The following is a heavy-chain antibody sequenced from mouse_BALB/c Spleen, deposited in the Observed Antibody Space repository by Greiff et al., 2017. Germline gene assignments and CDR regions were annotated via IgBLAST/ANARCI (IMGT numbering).Heavy chain of an antibody. Sequence: EVKLEESGPGLVKPSQSLSLTCTVTGYSITSDYAWNWIRQFPGNKLEWMGYISYSGSTSYNPSLKSRISITRDTSKNQFFLQLNSVTTEDTATYYCARSRGNYGYFDYWGQGTTLTVSS. CDR3: ARSRGNYGYFDY. V-gene: IGHV3-2*02. CDR1: GYSITSDYA. D-gene: IGHD2-1*01. CDR2: ISYSGST. J-gene: IGHJ2*01.